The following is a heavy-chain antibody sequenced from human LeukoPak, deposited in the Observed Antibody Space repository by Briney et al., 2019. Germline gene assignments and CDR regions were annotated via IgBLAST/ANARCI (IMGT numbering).Heavy chain of an antibody. CDR3: ASGIQWLLQPWGAFDI. Sequence: SQTLSLTCAISGDSVSSNSAAWNWIRQSPSRGLEWLGRTYYRSKWYNDYAVSVKGRITINPDTSKNQVSLQLNSVTPEDTAVYYCASGIQWLLQPWGAFDIWGQGTMVTVSS. J-gene: IGHJ3*02. CDR2: TYYRSKWYN. CDR1: GDSVSSNSAA. V-gene: IGHV6-1*01. D-gene: IGHD6-19*01.